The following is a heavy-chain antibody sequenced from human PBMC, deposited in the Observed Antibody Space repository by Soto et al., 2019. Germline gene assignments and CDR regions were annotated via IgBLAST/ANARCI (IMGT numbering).Heavy chain of an antibody. CDR2: VYNSGST. CDR3: ARGGPSSKWLDP. CDR1: GGSISSYY. V-gene: IGHV4-59*01. J-gene: IGHJ5*02. Sequence: QVQLQESGPGLLKSSETLSLTCTVSGGSISSYYWSWIRQHPGKGLEWIGYVYNSGSTNYNPSLKSRVTVSIDTSKNQFSLKLTSLTATDTAVYYCARGGPSSKWLDPWGQGTLVTVSS.